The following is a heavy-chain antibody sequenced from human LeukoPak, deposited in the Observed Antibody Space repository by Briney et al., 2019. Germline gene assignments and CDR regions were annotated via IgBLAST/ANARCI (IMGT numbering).Heavy chain of an antibody. CDR1: GGTFSSYA. CDR3: AREPALGTMVRGVIIYYYYGMDV. CDR2: IIPIFGTA. D-gene: IGHD3-10*01. Sequence: SVKVSCKASGGTFSSYAISWVRQAPGQGLEWMGGIIPIFGTANYAQKFQGRVTITADESTSTAYMELSSLRSEDTAVYYCAREPALGTMVRGVIIYYYYGMDVWGKGTTVTVSS. V-gene: IGHV1-69*13. J-gene: IGHJ6*04.